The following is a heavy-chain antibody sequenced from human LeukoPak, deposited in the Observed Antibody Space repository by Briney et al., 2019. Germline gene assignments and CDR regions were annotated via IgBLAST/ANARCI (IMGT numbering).Heavy chain of an antibody. CDR3: ARSIGRPWIVVGIDFDY. Sequence: PGGSLRLSCAASEFTFSTYSMNWVRQAPGKGLEWVSSISSGSTYIYYADSVKGRFTISRDNAKNSLYLQMNSLRAEDTAVYYCARSIGRPWIVVGIDFDYWGQGTLVTVSS. CDR1: EFTFSTYS. V-gene: IGHV3-21*01. D-gene: IGHD3-22*01. CDR2: ISSGSTYI. J-gene: IGHJ4*02.